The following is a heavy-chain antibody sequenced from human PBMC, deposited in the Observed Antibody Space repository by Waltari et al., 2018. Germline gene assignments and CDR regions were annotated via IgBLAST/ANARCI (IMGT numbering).Heavy chain of an antibody. Sequence: QLQESGPGLMKTSETLSLTGTVPGDSIRSSHYYRGWNRQPPGKGLEWIGSIYYSGNTYYNPSLKRRSTVAVDTSKNQFSLNLISVTAADTAVYFCARDFPVRYFDWLSQGDLYYFDNWCQGTLVTVSP. CDR3: ARDFPVRYFDWLSQGDLYYFDN. CDR2: IYYSGNT. V-gene: IGHV4-39*07. CDR1: GDSIRSSHYY. J-gene: IGHJ4*02. D-gene: IGHD3-9*01.